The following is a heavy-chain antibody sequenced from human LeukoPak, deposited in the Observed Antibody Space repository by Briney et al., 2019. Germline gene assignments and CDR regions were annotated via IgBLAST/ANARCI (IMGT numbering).Heavy chain of an antibody. CDR1: GGSLSGYY. CDR3: AKHSSSWADFDY. CDR2: INHSGST. Sequence: PSETLSLTCAVYGGSLSGYYWSWIRQPPGKGLEWIGEINHSGSTYYNPSLKSRVTISVDTSKNQFSLKLSSVTAADTAVYYCAKHSSSWADFDYWGQGTLVTVSS. J-gene: IGHJ4*02. V-gene: IGHV4-34*01. D-gene: IGHD6-13*01.